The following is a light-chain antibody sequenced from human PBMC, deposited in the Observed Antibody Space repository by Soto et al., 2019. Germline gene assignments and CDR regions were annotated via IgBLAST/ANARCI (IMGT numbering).Light chain of an antibody. CDR2: DAS. Sequence: EIVLTQSPATLSLSPGERATLSCRASQSVGTYFAWYQQKPGQAPRLLIYDASNRATGIPARFSGSGSGTDFTLTISSLEPEDFAVHYCQQRSNWPLTFGQWSK. CDR3: QQRSNWPLT. CDR1: QSVGTY. V-gene: IGKV3-11*01. J-gene: IGKJ1*01.